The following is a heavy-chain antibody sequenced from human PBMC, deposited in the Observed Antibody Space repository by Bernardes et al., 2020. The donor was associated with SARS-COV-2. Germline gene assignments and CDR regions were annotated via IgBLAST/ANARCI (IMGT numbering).Heavy chain of an antibody. V-gene: IGHV3-43*01. Sequence: GGSLRLSCAASGFTFDDYTMHWVRQAPGKGLEWVSLISWDGGSTYYADSVKGRFTISRDNSKNSLYLQMNSLRTEDTALYYCAILAAADDYWGQGTLVTVSS. J-gene: IGHJ4*02. CDR1: GFTFDDYT. CDR3: AILAAADDY. D-gene: IGHD6-13*01. CDR2: ISWDGGST.